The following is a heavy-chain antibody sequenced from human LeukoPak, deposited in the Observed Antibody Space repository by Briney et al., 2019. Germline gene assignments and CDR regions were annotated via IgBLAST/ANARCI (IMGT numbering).Heavy chain of an antibody. CDR3: AKGPTIFGVVIDFDY. Sequence: GGSLRLSCAASGFTFSSYSMNWVRQAPGKGLEWVAVISYDGSNKYYADSVKGRFTISRDNSKNTLYLQMNSLRAEDTAVYYCAKGPTIFGVVIDFDYWGQGTLVTVSS. CDR2: ISYDGSNK. V-gene: IGHV3-30*18. J-gene: IGHJ4*02. CDR1: GFTFSSYS. D-gene: IGHD3-3*01.